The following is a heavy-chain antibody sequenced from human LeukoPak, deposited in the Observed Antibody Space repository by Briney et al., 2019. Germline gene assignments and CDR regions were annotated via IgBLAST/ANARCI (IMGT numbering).Heavy chain of an antibody. CDR2: IYHRGST. Sequence: SGTLSLTCAVSGGSISSSNWWSWVRQPPGKGLEWKGEIYHRGSTNYNPSLKSRVTISVDTSKNQFSLKLSSVTAADTAVYYCARYVIAVAGMYYYYGMDVWGQGTTVTVSS. J-gene: IGHJ6*02. D-gene: IGHD6-19*01. V-gene: IGHV4-4*02. CDR1: GGSISSSNW. CDR3: ARYVIAVAGMYYYYGMDV.